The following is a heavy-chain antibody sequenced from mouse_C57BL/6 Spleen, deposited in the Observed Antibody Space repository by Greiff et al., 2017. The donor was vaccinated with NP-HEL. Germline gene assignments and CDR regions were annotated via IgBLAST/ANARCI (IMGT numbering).Heavy chain of an antibody. CDR2: IYPGDGDT. J-gene: IGHJ1*03. Sequence: QVQVQQSGPELVKPGASVKISCKASGYAFSSSWMNWVKQRPGKGLEWIGRIYPGDGDTNYNGKFKGKATLTADKSSSTAYMQLSSLTSEDSAVYCCAREGYGSSYGYFDVWGTGTTDTVSS. D-gene: IGHD1-1*01. V-gene: IGHV1-82*01. CDR3: AREGYGSSYGYFDV. CDR1: GYAFSSSW.